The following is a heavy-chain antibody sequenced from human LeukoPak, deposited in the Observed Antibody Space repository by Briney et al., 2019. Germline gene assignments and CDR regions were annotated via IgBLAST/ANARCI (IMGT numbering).Heavy chain of an antibody. CDR3: ARDRYGSGTIDY. CDR1: GFTFSSYG. V-gene: IGHV3-33*01. D-gene: IGHD3-10*01. Sequence: GGSLRLSCAASGFTFSSYGMHWVRQAPGKGLEWVAVIWYDGNNKYYADSVKGRFTISRDNSKNTLYLQMNSLRAEDTAVYYCARDRYGSGTIDYWGQGTLVTVSS. CDR2: IWYDGNNK. J-gene: IGHJ4*02.